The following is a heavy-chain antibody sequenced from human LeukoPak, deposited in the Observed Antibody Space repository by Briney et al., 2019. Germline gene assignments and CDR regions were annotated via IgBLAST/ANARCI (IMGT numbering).Heavy chain of an antibody. J-gene: IGHJ5*02. V-gene: IGHV4-39*01. D-gene: IGHD4-17*01. CDR1: GGSISNSNYY. CDR2: IYYSGST. Sequence: SETLSLTCTVSGGSISNSNYYWGWIRQPPGKGLEWIGNIYYSGSTYYNPSLRSRVTISLDTSRNQFSLKLSSVTAADTAVYYCARMTTVNWFDPWGQGTLVTVSS. CDR3: ARMTTVNWFDP.